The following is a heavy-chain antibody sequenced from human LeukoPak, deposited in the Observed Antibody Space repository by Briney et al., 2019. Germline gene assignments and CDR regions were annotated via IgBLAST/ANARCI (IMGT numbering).Heavy chain of an antibody. D-gene: IGHD3-9*01. CDR1: GFTFSSYA. CDR2: ISYDGSNK. V-gene: IGHV3-30-3*01. CDR3: AKDQLSGVRYFDWLLPADH. Sequence: GGSLRLSCAASGFTFSSYAMHWVRQAPGKGLEWVAVISYDGSNKYYADSVKGRFTIFRDISKNTVYLQMNALRPEDTAVYYCAKDQLSGVRYFDWLLPADHWGQGTRVTVSS. J-gene: IGHJ4*02.